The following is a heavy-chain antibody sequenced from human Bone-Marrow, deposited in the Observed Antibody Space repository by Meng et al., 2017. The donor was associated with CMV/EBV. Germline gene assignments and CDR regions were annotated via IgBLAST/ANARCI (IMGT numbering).Heavy chain of an antibody. V-gene: IGHV1-18*01. Sequence: ASVKVSCKASGYIFTKYGGNWMRQAPGQGPEWMGWISAYNGDTMYAPKVQGRVTMTTDTSTSTAYMELKGLRSDDTAVYYCARDAGPIAVSGIGDYWGQGTLVTFSS. J-gene: IGHJ4*02. CDR3: ARDAGPIAVSGIGDY. CDR2: ISAYNGDT. CDR1: GYIFTKYG. D-gene: IGHD6-19*01.